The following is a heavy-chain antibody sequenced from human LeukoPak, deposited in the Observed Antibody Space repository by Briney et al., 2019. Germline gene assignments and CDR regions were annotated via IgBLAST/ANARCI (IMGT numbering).Heavy chain of an antibody. Sequence: GGSLRLSCAASGFTFSSYEMNWVRQAPGKGLEWVSYISSSGSTIYYADSVKGRFSISRDNAKNSLYLQMNSLRAEDTAVYYCARARLTDYVWGRRTFDIWGQGTMVTISS. J-gene: IGHJ3*02. D-gene: IGHD3-16*01. V-gene: IGHV3-48*03. CDR3: ARARLTDYVWGRRTFDI. CDR1: GFTFSSYE. CDR2: ISSSGSTI.